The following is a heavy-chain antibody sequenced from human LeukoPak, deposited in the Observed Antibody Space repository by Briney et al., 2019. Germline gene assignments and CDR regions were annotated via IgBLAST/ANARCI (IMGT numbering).Heavy chain of an antibody. V-gene: IGHV1-18*01. CDR3: ARDLLSYSSSSRGSDP. Sequence: ASVKVSYKASGYTFTSYGISWVRQAPGQGLEWMGWISAYNGNTNYAQKLQGRVTMTTDTSTSTAYMELRSLRSDDTAVYYCARDLLSYSSSSRGSDPWGQGTLVTVSS. D-gene: IGHD6-6*01. J-gene: IGHJ5*02. CDR2: ISAYNGNT. CDR1: GYTFTSYG.